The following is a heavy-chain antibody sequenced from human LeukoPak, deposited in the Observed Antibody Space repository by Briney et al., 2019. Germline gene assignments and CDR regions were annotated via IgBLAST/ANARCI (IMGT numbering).Heavy chain of an antibody. CDR2: IGTAGDT. Sequence: GGSLRLSCAASGFTFSRYDMHWVRQAAGEGLEWVSSIGTAGDTYYADSLKGRFTISRENAKNSLYLQMNSLRAGDTAVYYCAKDLLRFLEWLVDAFDIWGQGTMVTVSS. CDR1: GFTFSRYD. CDR3: AKDLLRFLEWLVDAFDI. V-gene: IGHV3-13*01. J-gene: IGHJ3*02. D-gene: IGHD3-3*01.